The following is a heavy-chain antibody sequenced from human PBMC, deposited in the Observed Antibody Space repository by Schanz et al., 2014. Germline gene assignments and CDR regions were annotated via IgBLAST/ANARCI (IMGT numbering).Heavy chain of an antibody. CDR1: GFTFSDYF. V-gene: IGHV3-11*06. CDR2: ISDSSSYT. D-gene: IGHD2-15*01. Sequence: QVQLVESGGGLVKPGGSLRLSCAASGFTFSDYFMNWIRQTPGKGLEWVAYISDSSSYTNYADSVEGRFTISRDNAKNSLYLQMTSLRAEDAAVYYCARDISPESRGPLYYDAFDIWGQGTVVTVSS. CDR3: ARDISPESRGPLYYDAFDI. J-gene: IGHJ3*02.